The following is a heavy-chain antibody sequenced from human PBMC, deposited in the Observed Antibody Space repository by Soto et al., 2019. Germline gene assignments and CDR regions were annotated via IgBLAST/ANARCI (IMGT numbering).Heavy chain of an antibody. V-gene: IGHV1-69*06. Sequence: AASVKVSCKASGCTFSSYAISCVRQAPGQVLEWMGGIIPIFGTANYAQKFQGRVTITADKSTSTAYMELSSLRSEDTAVYYCARDVLGLNYDFWSGYPMDVWGQGTTVTVSS. CDR3: ARDVLGLNYDFWSGYPMDV. CDR2: IIPIFGTA. CDR1: GCTFSSYA. D-gene: IGHD3-3*01. J-gene: IGHJ6*02.